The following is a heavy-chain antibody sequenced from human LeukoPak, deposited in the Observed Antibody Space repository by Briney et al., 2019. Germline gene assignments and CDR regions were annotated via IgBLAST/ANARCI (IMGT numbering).Heavy chain of an antibody. CDR3: AGERPPGDSTSWYLAGYFDF. J-gene: IGHJ4*02. CDR2: IITIFGTV. V-gene: IGHV1-69*05. Sequence: ASVKVSCKASGGTFSSYAISWVRQAPGQGLEWMGRIITIFGTVNYAQNFQGRVTITTDESTSTAYMELSSLRSEDTAVYYCAGERPPGDSTSWYLAGYFDFWGQGTLVTVSS. CDR1: GGTFSSYA. D-gene: IGHD6-13*01.